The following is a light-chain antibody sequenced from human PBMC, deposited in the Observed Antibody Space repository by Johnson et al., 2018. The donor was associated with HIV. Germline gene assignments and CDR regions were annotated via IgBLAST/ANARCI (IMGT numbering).Light chain of an antibody. J-gene: IGLJ1*01. CDR2: ENN. CDR3: GTWDSSLSARYV. V-gene: IGLV1-51*02. Sequence: QSVLTQPPSVSAAPGQKVTISCSGSSSNIGNNYVSWYQQLPGTAPKLLIYENNKRPSGIPDRFSGSKSGTSATLGITGLQTGDEADYYCGTWDSSLSARYVFGTCTKVTVL. CDR1: SSNIGNNY.